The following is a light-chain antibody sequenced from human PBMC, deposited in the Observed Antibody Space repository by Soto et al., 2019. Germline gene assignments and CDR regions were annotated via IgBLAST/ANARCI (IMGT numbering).Light chain of an antibody. V-gene: IGLV2-14*01. Sequence: QSALTQPASVSGSPGQSSTISCTGTSSDVGGYNYVSWYQQHPGKAPKLMIYEVSNRPSGVSNRFSASKSGNTASLTISGLQAEDEADYYCTSYTSSSSYVVFGGGTQLTVL. CDR3: TSYTSSSSYVV. J-gene: IGLJ2*01. CDR2: EVS. CDR1: SSDVGGYNY.